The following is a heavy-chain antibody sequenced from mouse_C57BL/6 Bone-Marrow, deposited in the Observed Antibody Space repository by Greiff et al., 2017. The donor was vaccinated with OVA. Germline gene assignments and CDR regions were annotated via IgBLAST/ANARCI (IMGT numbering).Heavy chain of an antibody. V-gene: IGHV3-6*01. CDR1: GYSITSGYY. Sequence: EVKLMESGPGLVKPSQSLSLTCSVTGYSITSGYYWNWIRQFPGNKLEWMGYISYDGSNNYNPSLKNRISITRDTSKNQFFLKLNSVTTEDTATYYCARGDYYGFYYAMDYWGQGTSVTVSS. CDR2: ISYDGSN. J-gene: IGHJ4*01. CDR3: ARGDYYGFYYAMDY. D-gene: IGHD1-1*01.